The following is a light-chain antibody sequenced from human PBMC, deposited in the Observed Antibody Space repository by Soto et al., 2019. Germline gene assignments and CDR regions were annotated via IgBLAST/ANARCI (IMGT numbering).Light chain of an antibody. Sequence: EIVLTQSPATLSLSPGERATLSCRASQSVSSYLAWYQQKPGQAPRLLIYDASNRATGIPVRFSGSGSGTDFTLTISSLEPEDFAVYYCQQRSNWPLFTFGPGTKVDI. CDR3: QQRSNWPLFT. J-gene: IGKJ3*01. V-gene: IGKV3-11*01. CDR1: QSVSSY. CDR2: DAS.